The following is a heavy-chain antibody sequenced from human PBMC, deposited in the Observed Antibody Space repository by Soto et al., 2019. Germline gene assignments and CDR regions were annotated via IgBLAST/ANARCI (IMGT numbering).Heavy chain of an antibody. CDR2: IYHSGST. D-gene: IGHD6-19*01. Sequence: PSETLSLTCDVSGCSLSSGGYSWSWIRQRPGKGLEWIGYIYHSGSTYYNPSLKSRVTISVDRSKNQFSLKLSSVTAADTAVYYCARYSTGPFDYWGQGTMATGSS. V-gene: IGHV4-30-2*01. J-gene: IGHJ4*02. CDR3: ARYSTGPFDY. CDR1: GCSLSSGGYS.